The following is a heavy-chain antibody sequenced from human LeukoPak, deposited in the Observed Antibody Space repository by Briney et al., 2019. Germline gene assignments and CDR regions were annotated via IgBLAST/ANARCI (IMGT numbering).Heavy chain of an antibody. Sequence: PGGSLRHSCEASGFTVTSKYMSWVRQAPGKGLEWVAVIYSGGTTDYADSVTGRFTISRDNSKNTLYLQMNRLRVEDTAVYYCARATYSYDSSDYNRYYFDYWGQGTLVTVSS. CDR1: GFTVTSKY. V-gene: IGHV3-53*01. J-gene: IGHJ4*02. CDR3: ARATYSYDSSDYNRYYFDY. D-gene: IGHD3-22*01. CDR2: IYSGGTT.